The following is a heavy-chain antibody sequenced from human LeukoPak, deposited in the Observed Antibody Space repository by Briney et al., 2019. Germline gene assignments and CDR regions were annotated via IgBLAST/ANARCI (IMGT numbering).Heavy chain of an antibody. J-gene: IGHJ4*02. CDR3: ARGPLSRDGYTQTGDY. CDR2: IKQDGSEK. CDR1: EFTFSSYN. V-gene: IGHV3-7*01. Sequence: GGSLRLSCAASEFTFSSYNMNWVRQAPGKGLEWVANIKQDGSEKYYVDSVKGRFTISRDNAKNSLYLQMNSLRAEDTAVYYCARGPLSRDGYTQTGDYWGQGTLVTVSS. D-gene: IGHD5-24*01.